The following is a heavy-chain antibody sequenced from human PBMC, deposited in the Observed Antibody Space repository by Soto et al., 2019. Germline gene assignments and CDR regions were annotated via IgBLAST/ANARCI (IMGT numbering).Heavy chain of an antibody. CDR1: GFTFSSYS. CDR3: ARWAARPGYYYYGMDV. Sequence: EVQLVESGGGLVQPGGSLRLSCAASGFTFSSYSMNWVRQAPGKGLEWVSYISSSSSTIYYADSVKGRFTISRDNAKTSLYLQMNSLTEEDTAVYYGARWAARPGYYYYGMDVWGQGTTVTVSS. CDR2: ISSSSSTI. D-gene: IGHD6-6*01. V-gene: IGHV3-48*02. J-gene: IGHJ6*02.